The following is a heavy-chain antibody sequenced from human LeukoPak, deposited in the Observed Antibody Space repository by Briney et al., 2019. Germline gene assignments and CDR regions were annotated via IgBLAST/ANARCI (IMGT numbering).Heavy chain of an antibody. V-gene: IGHV4-61*02. D-gene: IGHD3-10*01. J-gene: IGHJ5*02. Sequence: SETLSLTCTVSGASISSGSYYWSWIRQPAGKGLEWIGRVYSSGSTDYNPSLKSRLSISVDTSKIQFSLRLSSVTVADTAVYYCARTPLRGATFFTSYPNWFDTWGQGTLVTVSS. CDR2: VYSSGST. CDR1: GASISSGSYY. CDR3: ARTPLRGATFFTSYPNWFDT.